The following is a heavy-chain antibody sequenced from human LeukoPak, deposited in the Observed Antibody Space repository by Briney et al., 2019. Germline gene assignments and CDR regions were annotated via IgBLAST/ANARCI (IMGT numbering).Heavy chain of an antibody. CDR1: GFTFSSYP. CDR2: ISTDSTYT. Sequence: PGGSLRLSCAASGFTFSSYPMSWVRQAPGKGLEWVSIISTDSTYTFYAHSVKGRFTISRDNSEDTLYLQMSSLRVEDTAVYFCAKGEGYCGGGTCYRYFDSWGQGTLVTVSS. V-gene: IGHV3-23*01. CDR3: AKGEGYCGGGTCYRYFDS. D-gene: IGHD2-15*01. J-gene: IGHJ4*02.